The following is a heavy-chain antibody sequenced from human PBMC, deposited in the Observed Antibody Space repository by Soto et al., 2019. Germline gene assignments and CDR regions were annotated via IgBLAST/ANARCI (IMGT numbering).Heavy chain of an antibody. D-gene: IGHD6-13*01. Sequence: SETLSLTCTVSGGSISSYYWSWIRQPPGKGLEWIGYIYYSGSTNYNPSLKSRVTISVDTSKNQFSLKLSSVTAADTAVYYCASYRGVSSSWYNWFDPWGQGTLVTVSS. V-gene: IGHV4-59*01. CDR1: GGSISSYY. CDR3: ASYRGVSSSWYNWFDP. J-gene: IGHJ5*02. CDR2: IYYSGST.